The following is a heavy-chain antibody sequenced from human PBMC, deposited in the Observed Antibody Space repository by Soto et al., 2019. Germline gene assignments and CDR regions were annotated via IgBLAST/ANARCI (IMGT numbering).Heavy chain of an antibody. D-gene: IGHD2-2*01. CDR1: GGSVSTRSYY. CDR3: ASINWDSSSWYYFDY. V-gene: IGHV4-61*01. CDR2: IYYSGTT. Sequence: QVQLQESGPGLVKPSETLSLTCTVSGGSVSTRSYYWSWIRQPPGKGLEWIGYIYYSGTTNYNPCRKSRATISLDTSENQLSMRLSAVTAADTAVYFCASINWDSSSWYYFDYWGQGTLVTVSS. J-gene: IGHJ4*02.